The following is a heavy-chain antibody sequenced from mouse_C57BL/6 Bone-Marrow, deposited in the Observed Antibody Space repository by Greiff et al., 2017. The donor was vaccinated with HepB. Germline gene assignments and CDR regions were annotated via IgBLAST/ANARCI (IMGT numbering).Heavy chain of an antibody. CDR2: INYDGSST. V-gene: IGHV5-16*01. CDR3: ARDVAWGAFAY. CDR1: GFTFSDYY. J-gene: IGHJ3*01. Sequence: GQRVESEGGLVQPGSSMKLSCTASGFTFSDYYMAWVRQVPEKGLEWVANINYDGSSTYYLDSLKSRFIISRDNAKNILYLQMSSLKSEDTATYYCARDVAWGAFAYWGQGTLVTVSA.